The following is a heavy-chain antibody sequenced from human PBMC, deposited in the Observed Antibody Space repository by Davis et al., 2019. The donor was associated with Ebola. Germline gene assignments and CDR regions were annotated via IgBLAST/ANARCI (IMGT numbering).Heavy chain of an antibody. J-gene: IGHJ6*02. Sequence: SVKVSCKASGGTFSSYAISWVRQAPGQGLEWMGGIIPIFGTANYAQKFQGRVTITADESTSTAYMELSSLRSEDTAVYYCARDPLNWNYSYYYGMDVWGQGTTVTVSS. V-gene: IGHV1-69*13. CDR3: ARDPLNWNYSYYYGMDV. CDR1: GGTFSSYA. D-gene: IGHD1-7*01. CDR2: IIPIFGTA.